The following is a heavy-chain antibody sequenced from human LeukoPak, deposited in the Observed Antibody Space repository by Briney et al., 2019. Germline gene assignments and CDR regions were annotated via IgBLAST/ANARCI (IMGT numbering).Heavy chain of an antibody. CDR2: ITCSGNTK. CDR3: AKEVLVVIESYFDH. Sequence: GGALRLSCQASGFTFKDSAMSWVGQAPAKGREGLSAITCSGNTKYYADSVQGRFTVSRDNNKKTLYLQMNSLRAEDTAVYYCAKEVLVVIESYFDHWGQGSLVTVSS. V-gene: IGHV3-23*01. J-gene: IGHJ4*02. D-gene: IGHD3-22*01. CDR1: GFTFKDSA.